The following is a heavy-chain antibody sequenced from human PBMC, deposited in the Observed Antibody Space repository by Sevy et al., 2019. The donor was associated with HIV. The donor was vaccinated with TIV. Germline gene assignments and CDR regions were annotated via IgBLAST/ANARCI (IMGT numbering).Heavy chain of an antibody. J-gene: IGHJ3*02. Sequence: GGCLRLSCAASGFSFSRFWMHWVRQAPGKGLVWVSRINSDETSTSYADSVKGRFTISRDNARHTLFLQMNSLTVEDTAVYYCARRDGYTRRAFDMWGQGTMVTVSS. CDR1: GFSFSRFW. CDR3: ARRDGYTRRAFDM. V-gene: IGHV3-74*01. D-gene: IGHD5-12*01. CDR2: INSDETST.